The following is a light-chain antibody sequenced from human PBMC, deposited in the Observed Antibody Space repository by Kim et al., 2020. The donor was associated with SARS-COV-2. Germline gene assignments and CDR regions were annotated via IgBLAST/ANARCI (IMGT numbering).Light chain of an antibody. Sequence: GQSITISCTGTSSDVGGYNYVSWYQQHPGKAPKFMIYDVSKRPSGVSNRFSGSKSGNTASLTISGLQAEDEADYYCSSCTISSTYVFGTGTKVTVL. CDR1: SSDVGGYNY. J-gene: IGLJ1*01. V-gene: IGLV2-14*04. CDR3: SSCTISSTYV. CDR2: DVS.